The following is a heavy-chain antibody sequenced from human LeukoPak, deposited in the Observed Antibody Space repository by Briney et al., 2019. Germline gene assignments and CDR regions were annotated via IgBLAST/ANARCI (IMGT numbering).Heavy chain of an antibody. D-gene: IGHD2-2*01. CDR3: AKSRGVVPAAPLGY. V-gene: IGHV3-30*04. J-gene: IGHJ4*02. CDR1: GFTFSSYA. Sequence: PGRSLRLSCAASGFTFSSYAMHWVRQAPGKGLEWVAVISYDGSNKYYADSVKGRFTISRDNSKNTLYLQMNSLRAEDTAVYYCAKSRGVVPAAPLGYWGQGALVTVSS. CDR2: ISYDGSNK.